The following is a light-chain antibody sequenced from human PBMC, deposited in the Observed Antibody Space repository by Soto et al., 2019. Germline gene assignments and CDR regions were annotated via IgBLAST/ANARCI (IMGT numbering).Light chain of an antibody. CDR3: SSYTSSSTLYV. V-gene: IGLV2-14*01. J-gene: IGLJ1*01. Sequence: QSVLTQPASVSGSPGQSITISCTGTSSDVGGYNYVSWYQHHPGKAPKLMIYEVTNRPSGVSNRFSGSKSGNKASLTISGLQAEDYADYYCSSYTSSSTLYVVGTGTKLTVL. CDR2: EVT. CDR1: SSDVGGYNY.